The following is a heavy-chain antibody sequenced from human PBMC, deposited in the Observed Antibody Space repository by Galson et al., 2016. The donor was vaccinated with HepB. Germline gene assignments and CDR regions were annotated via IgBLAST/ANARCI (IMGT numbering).Heavy chain of an antibody. J-gene: IGHJ6*02. Sequence: SVKVSCKASGVTFSSSAITWVRQAPGQGLEWMGGIIPIFDTPQIPQKFQGKVTITADDSASTVYMELRSLRAEDTAVYYCARLSGTSVWFGELSSGDDYYYGMDVWGQGTTVTVSS. CDR1: GVTFSSSA. CDR3: ARLSGTSVWFGELSSGDDYYYGMDV. D-gene: IGHD3-10*01. V-gene: IGHV1-69*13. CDR2: IIPIFDTP.